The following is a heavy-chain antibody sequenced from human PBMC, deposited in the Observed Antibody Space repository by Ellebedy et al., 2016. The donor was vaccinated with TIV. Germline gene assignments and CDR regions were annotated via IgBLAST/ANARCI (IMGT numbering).Heavy chain of an antibody. Sequence: SETLSLXXAVYGGSFSGYYWSWIRQPPGKGLEWIGEINHSGSTNYNPSLKSRVTISVDTSKNHFSLKLTSVTAADTAVYYCARGRQYFDSSSYYLDYWGQGTLVTVSS. D-gene: IGHD3-22*01. CDR2: INHSGST. V-gene: IGHV4-34*01. CDR3: ARGRQYFDSSSYYLDY. CDR1: GGSFSGYY. J-gene: IGHJ4*02.